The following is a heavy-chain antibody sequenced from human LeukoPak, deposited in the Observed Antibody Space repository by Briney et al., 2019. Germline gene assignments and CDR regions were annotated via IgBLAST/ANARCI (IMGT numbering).Heavy chain of an antibody. CDR2: IYYSGST. Sequence: PSETLSLTCTVSGGSISRYYWSWIRQPPAKGLEGIGYIYYSGSTNYNPSLKSRVTISVDTSKNQFSLRLSSVTAADTAVYYCARTHNPGPNWFDPWGQGTLVTVSS. J-gene: IGHJ5*02. CDR1: GGSISRYY. D-gene: IGHD1-1*01. V-gene: IGHV4-59*01. CDR3: ARTHNPGPNWFDP.